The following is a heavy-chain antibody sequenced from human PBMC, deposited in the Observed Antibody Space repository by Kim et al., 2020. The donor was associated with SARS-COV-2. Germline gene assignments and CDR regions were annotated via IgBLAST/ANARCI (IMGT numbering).Heavy chain of an antibody. Sequence: TDGGTTDYAAPVKGRFTISRDDSKNTLYLQMTSLKTEDTAVYYCTTDLSSWGQGTMVTVSS. CDR3: TTDLSS. V-gene: IGHV3-15*01. CDR2: TDGGTT. J-gene: IGHJ3*01.